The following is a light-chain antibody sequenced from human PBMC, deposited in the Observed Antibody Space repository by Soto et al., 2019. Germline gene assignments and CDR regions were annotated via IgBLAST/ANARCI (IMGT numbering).Light chain of an antibody. CDR3: CSSVGSYV. Sequence: QSVLNQPASASGSPGQSVTISSTATSSDVENYKLVSWYQQHPGKAPKLIIYEVTKRPSGVSNRFSGSKSANTASLTISGLQPEDEADYYCCSSVGSYVFGTGTKVTVL. CDR2: EVT. J-gene: IGLJ1*01. V-gene: IGLV2-23*02. CDR1: SSDVENYKL.